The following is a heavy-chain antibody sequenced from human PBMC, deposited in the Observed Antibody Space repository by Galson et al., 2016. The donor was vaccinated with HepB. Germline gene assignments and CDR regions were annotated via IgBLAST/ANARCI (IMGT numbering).Heavy chain of an antibody. CDR1: GYTFTTYA. Sequence: SVKVSCKASGYTFTTYAINWVRQAPGQGPEWMGWINTNTGNPTYAQGFTGRFVFSLDTSVSTAYLQISSLKAEDTAVYYCARDLIWGFDYWGQGTLVTVSS. V-gene: IGHV7-4-1*02. D-gene: IGHD7-27*01. J-gene: IGHJ4*02. CDR2: INTNTGNP. CDR3: ARDLIWGFDY.